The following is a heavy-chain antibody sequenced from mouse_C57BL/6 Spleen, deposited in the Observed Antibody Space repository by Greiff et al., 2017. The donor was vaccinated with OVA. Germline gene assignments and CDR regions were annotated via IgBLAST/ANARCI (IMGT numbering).Heavy chain of an antibody. D-gene: IGHD2-3*01. V-gene: IGHV1-80*01. CDR1: GYAFSSYW. CDR2: IYPGDGDT. J-gene: IGHJ4*01. Sequence: QVQLQQSGAELVKPGASVKISCKASGYAFSSYWMNWVKQRPGKGLEWIGQIYPGDGDTNYNGKFKGKATLTADKSSSTAYMQLSSLTSEDSAVYFCARDGYYDAMDYWGQGTSVTVSS. CDR3: ARDGYYDAMDY.